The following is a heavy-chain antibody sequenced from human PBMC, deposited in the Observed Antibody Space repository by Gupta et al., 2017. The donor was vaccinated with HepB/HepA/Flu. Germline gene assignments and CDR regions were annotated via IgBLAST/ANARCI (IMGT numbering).Heavy chain of an antibody. CDR1: GSSVSSSSYF. CDR2: IYNTGAT. Sequence: QLQLQESGPGLVRPSEPVSLTCNVSGSSVSSSSYFWAWIRQPPGKTLESIGTIYNTGATSFNPSLKSRVTMSLDTSRNQVSLKLTSATAADTAIYYCARVNISASFDYWGQGTLVLVS. D-gene: IGHD3-22*01. J-gene: IGHJ4*02. V-gene: IGHV4-39*02. CDR3: ARVNISASFDY.